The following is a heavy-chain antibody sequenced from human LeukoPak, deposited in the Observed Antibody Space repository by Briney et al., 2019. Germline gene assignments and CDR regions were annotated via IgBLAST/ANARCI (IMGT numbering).Heavy chain of an antibody. CDR1: GFSVDGNY. CDR2: IFSGDSI. Sequence: PGGSQRLSCAASGFSVDGNYMTWVRQAPGKGLEWVSVIFSGDSIYYADSVKGRFTISRDNSKNTLNLQMNSLRAEDTAVYYCARDPSVTGTSYFFDYWGQGTLVTVSS. CDR3: ARDPSVTGTSYFFDY. D-gene: IGHD1-1*01. V-gene: IGHV3-66*01. J-gene: IGHJ4*02.